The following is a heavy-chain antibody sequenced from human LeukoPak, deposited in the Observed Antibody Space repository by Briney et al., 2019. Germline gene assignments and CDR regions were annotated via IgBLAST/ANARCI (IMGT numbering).Heavy chain of an antibody. V-gene: IGHV3-30-3*01. Sequence: GGSLRLSCAAFGFTFSSYAMHWVRQAPGKGLEWMAVISYDGSNKYYADSVKGRFTISRDNSKNTLYLQMSSLRAEDTAVYYCARDVDAVVVLAAAYWGQGTLVTVSS. CDR1: GFTFSSYA. CDR3: ARDVDAVVVLAAAY. CDR2: ISYDGSNK. D-gene: IGHD2-15*01. J-gene: IGHJ4*02.